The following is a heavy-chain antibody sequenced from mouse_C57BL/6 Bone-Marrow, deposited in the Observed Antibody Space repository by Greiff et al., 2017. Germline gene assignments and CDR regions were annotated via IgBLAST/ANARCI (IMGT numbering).Heavy chain of an antibody. CDR1: GYSITSGYY. CDR2: ISYDGSN. V-gene: IGHV3-6*01. CDR3: ARDRATVVATAMDY. J-gene: IGHJ4*01. Sequence: EVQLKESGPGLVKPSQSLSLTCSVTGYSITSGYYWNWIRQFPGNKLEWMGYISYDGSNNYNPSLKNRISITRDTSKNQFFLKLNSVTTEDTATYYCARDRATVVATAMDYWGQGTSVTVSS. D-gene: IGHD1-1*01.